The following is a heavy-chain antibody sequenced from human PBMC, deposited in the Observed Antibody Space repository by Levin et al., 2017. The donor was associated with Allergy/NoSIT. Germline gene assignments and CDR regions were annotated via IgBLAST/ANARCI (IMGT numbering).Heavy chain of an antibody. D-gene: IGHD4-17*01. V-gene: IGHV2-5*02. CDR1: GFSLSTSGVG. CDR3: AHLGGYGDPHGAFDI. CDR2: IYWDDDK. Sequence: SGPTLVKPTQTLTLTCTFSGFSLSTSGVGVGWIRQPPGKALEWLALIYWDDDKRYSPSLKSRLTITKDTSKNQVVLTMTNMDPVDTATYYCAHLGGYGDPHGAFDIWGQGTMVTVSS. J-gene: IGHJ3*02.